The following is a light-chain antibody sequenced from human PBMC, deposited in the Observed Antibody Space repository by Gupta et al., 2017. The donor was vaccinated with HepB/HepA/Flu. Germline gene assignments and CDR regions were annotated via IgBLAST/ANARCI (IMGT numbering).Light chain of an antibody. CDR1: QGISDY. CDR3: QKYNSAPRT. J-gene: IGKJ1*01. Sequence: DIQMTQSPSSLSASVGDRVTITCRASQGISDYLAWYQQKPGKVPKLLIYAASTLQSGIPSRFSGSGSGTDFTLTISSMQPEDVATYYCQKYNSAPRTFGQGTKVEIK. V-gene: IGKV1-27*01. CDR2: AAS.